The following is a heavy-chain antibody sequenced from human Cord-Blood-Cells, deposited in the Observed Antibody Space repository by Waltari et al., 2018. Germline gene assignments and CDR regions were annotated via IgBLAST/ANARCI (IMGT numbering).Heavy chain of an antibody. CDR3: ARIFGYCSSTSCYRHYYYYYMDV. D-gene: IGHD2-2*02. J-gene: IGHJ6*03. V-gene: IGHV2-26*01. CDR2: ILSNDEK. Sequence: QVTLKESGPVLVKPTETLTLTCTVSGFSLSNHRMGVSWIPQPPGKALEWLAHILSNDEKSYSTSLKSRLTISKDTSKSQVVLTMTNMDPVDTATYYCARIFGYCSSTSCYRHYYYYYMDVWGKGTTVTVSS. CDR1: GFSLSNHRMG.